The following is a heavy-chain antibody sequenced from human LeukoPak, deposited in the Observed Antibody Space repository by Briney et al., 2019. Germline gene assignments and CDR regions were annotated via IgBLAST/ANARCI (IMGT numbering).Heavy chain of an antibody. Sequence: ASVKVSCKASGYTFTDFYIHWVRQAPGQGLEWVGWINPQDGATQSAQKFQGRVSLTRGTSISTAYMEMSSLMFDDTAVYYCGIDRYRYSGPDHWGQGTLLTVSS. V-gene: IGHV1-2*02. CDR1: GYTFTDFY. CDR3: GIDRYRYSGPDH. D-gene: IGHD6-19*01. CDR2: INPQDGAT. J-gene: IGHJ5*02.